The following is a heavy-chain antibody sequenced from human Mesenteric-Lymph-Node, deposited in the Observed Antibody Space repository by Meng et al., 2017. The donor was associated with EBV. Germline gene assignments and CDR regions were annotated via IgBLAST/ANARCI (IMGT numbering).Heavy chain of an antibody. CDR3: TRGATGKFDP. CDR2: VNSDGSST. V-gene: IGHV3-74*02. Sequence: EGQLVEAGGGGVRPGGSLRLSCAASGFTFTTYWMHWVRQAPGKGLVWVSRVNSDGSSTTYADSVRGRFTISRDNAKNTVYLQMNSLGAEDTAVYYCTRGATGKFDPWGQGTLVTVSS. J-gene: IGHJ5*02. CDR1: GFTFTTYW.